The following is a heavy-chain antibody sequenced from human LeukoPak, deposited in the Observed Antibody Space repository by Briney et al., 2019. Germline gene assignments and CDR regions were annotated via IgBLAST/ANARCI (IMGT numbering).Heavy chain of an antibody. CDR2: ISAGGGST. CDR1: QFTFSNYG. CDR3: AKTIQGSIYAHFDY. Sequence: GGSLRLSCATSQFTFSNYGMSWVRQDPGKGLEWVSSISAGGGSTYYGGSVKGRFTISRDNSKNTLYLQMNSLRAEDTAVYYCAKTIQGSIYAHFDYWGQGTLVTVSS. V-gene: IGHV3-23*01. D-gene: IGHD2/OR15-2a*01. J-gene: IGHJ4*02.